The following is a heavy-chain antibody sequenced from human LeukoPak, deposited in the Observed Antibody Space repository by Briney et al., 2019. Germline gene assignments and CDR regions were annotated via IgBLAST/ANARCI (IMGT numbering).Heavy chain of an antibody. J-gene: IGHJ4*02. CDR3: ATAPSSGCYRL. Sequence: GASVKVSCKVSGYTFTDYYMHWVQQAPGKRLEWMGLVDPEDGETIYAEKFQGRVTITADTSTDTAYMELSSLRSEDTAVYYCATAPSSGCYRLWGQGTLVTVSS. D-gene: IGHD3-22*01. V-gene: IGHV1-69-2*01. CDR1: GYTFTDYY. CDR2: VDPEDGET.